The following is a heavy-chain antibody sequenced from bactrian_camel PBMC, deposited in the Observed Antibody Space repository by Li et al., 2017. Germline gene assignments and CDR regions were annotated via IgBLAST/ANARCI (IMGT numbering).Heavy chain of an antibody. J-gene: IGHJ4*01. V-gene: IGHV3S53*01. D-gene: IGHD3*01. CDR2: IEGDGTT. CDR3: AAVAEGRTVEGGVSLWTLFESGY. CDR1: TDGYAGYA. Sequence: VQLVESGGGSIQTGGSLRLSCQYSTDGYAGYALAWFRREPRKNYEGLASIEGDGTTKYADSMKGRFTISQDISKNTLDLQMNSLKPEDTAMYYCAAVAEGRTVEGGVSLWTLFESGYWGQGTQVTVS.